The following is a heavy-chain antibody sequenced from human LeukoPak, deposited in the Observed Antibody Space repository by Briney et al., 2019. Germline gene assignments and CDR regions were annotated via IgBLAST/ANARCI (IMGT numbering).Heavy chain of an antibody. Sequence: GGSLRLSCAASGFTFSSYSMNWVRQAPGKGLEWVSSISSSSSYIYYADSVKGRFTISRDNAKNSLYLQMNSLRAEDTAVYYCARVGLLWFGVLDAYYFDYWGQGTLVTVSS. D-gene: IGHD3-10*01. V-gene: IGHV3-21*01. CDR1: GFTFSSYS. J-gene: IGHJ4*02. CDR2: ISSSSSYI. CDR3: ARVGLLWFGVLDAYYFDY.